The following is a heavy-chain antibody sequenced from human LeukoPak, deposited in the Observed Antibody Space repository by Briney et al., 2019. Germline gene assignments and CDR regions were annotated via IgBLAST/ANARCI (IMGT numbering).Heavy chain of an antibody. Sequence: PGGSLRLSCAASGFTFSSYGMHWVRQAPGKGLEWVAVISYDGSNKYYADSVKGRFTISRDNSKNTLYLQMNSLRAEDTAVYYCARGAAAAGTRDWFDPWGQGTLVTVSS. J-gene: IGHJ5*02. CDR3: ARGAAAAGTRDWFDP. D-gene: IGHD6-13*01. V-gene: IGHV3-30*19. CDR1: GFTFSSYG. CDR2: ISYDGSNK.